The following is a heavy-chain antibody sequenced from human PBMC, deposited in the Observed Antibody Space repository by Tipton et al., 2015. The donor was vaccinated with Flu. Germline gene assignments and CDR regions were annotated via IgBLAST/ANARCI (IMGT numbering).Heavy chain of an antibody. CDR1: GGSISSGSYF. CDR2: IYSSGIT. D-gene: IGHD3-10*01. Sequence: LRLSCIVSGGSISSGSYFWSWIRQPAGKGLQWIGRIYSSGITKYNPSLKSRVTMSVDTSKNQFSLSLSSVTAADTAVYYCARGSGSGTFVIFDYWGQGTLVAVSS. CDR3: ARGSGSGTFVIFDY. V-gene: IGHV4-61*02. J-gene: IGHJ4*02.